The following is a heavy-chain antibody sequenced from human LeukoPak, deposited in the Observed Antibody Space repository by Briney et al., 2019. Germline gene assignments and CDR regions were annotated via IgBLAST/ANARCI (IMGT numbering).Heavy chain of an antibody. CDR1: GGSISSYY. D-gene: IGHD3-9*01. V-gene: IGHV4-59*01. CDR3: ARGYYDILTGENYYYYYMDV. CDR2: IYYSGST. Sequence: PSETLSLTCTVSGGSISSYYWSWIRQPPGKGLEWIGYIYYSGSTNYNPSLKSRVTISVDTSKNQFSLKLSSVTPADTAVYYCARGYYDILTGENYYYYYMDVWGKGTTVTVSS. J-gene: IGHJ6*03.